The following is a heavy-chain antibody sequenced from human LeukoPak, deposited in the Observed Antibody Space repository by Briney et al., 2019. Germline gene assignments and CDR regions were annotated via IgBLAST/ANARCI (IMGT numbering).Heavy chain of an antibody. J-gene: IGHJ6*04. CDR3: ARERGGGSGSSHYYYYYGMDV. D-gene: IGHD3-10*01. CDR1: GGTFSSYA. CDR2: IIPIFGTA. V-gene: IGHV1-69*01. Sequence: SVKVSCKASGGTFSSYAISWVRQAPGQGLEWMGGIIPIFGTANYAQKFQGRVTITADESTSTAYMELSSLRSEDTAVYYCARERGGGSGSSHYYYYYGMDVWGKGTTVTVSS.